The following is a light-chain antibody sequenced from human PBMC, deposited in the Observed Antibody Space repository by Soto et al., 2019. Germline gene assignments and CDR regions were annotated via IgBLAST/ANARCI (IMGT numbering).Light chain of an antibody. CDR1: TSDVGGYNY. Sequence: QSALTQPASVSGSPGQSITISCTGTTSDVGGYNYVSWHQQHPGKAPKLMIHEVRYRPSGVSNRFSGSKSGNTASLTISCLQAEDDADYYCSSYTSSGTLVFGGGTKLTVL. J-gene: IGLJ3*02. V-gene: IGLV2-14*01. CDR2: EVR. CDR3: SSYTSSGTLV.